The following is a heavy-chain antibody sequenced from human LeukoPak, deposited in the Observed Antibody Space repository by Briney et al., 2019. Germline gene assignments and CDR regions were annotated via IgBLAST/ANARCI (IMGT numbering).Heavy chain of an antibody. Sequence: GGSLGLSCAASGFTFSSYAMSWVRQAPGKGLEWVSVIYSGGSTYYADSVKGRFTISRDNSKNTLYLQMNSLRAEDTAVYYCARDSIAAAGTGLDYWGQGTLVTVSS. CDR2: IYSGGST. V-gene: IGHV3-53*01. D-gene: IGHD6-13*01. CDR3: ARDSIAAAGTGLDY. J-gene: IGHJ4*02. CDR1: GFTFSSYA.